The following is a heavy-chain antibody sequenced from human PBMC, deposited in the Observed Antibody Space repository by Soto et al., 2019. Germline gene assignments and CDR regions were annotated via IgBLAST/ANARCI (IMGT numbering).Heavy chain of an antibody. J-gene: IGHJ3*02. CDR2: IYYSGST. D-gene: IGHD3-22*01. CDR1: GGSISSYY. Sequence: SETLSLTCTVSGGSISSYYWSWIRQPPGKGLEWIGYIYYSGSTNYNPSLKSRVTISVDTSKNQFSLKLSSVTAADTAVYYCAGSSGYYYFGAFDIWGQGTMVTVSS. CDR3: AGSSGYYYFGAFDI. V-gene: IGHV4-59*01.